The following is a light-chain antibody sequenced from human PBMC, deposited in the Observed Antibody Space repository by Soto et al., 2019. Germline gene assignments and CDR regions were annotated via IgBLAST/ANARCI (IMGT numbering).Light chain of an antibody. CDR2: KAS. Sequence: VQVTKSPAALSAYVGDRVTITCRASQSISSWLAWYQQKPGKAPKLLIYKASSLESGVPSRFSGSGSGTEFTLTISRLQSDDFATYYCQHYNCYPIPFGRGTRLEIK. CDR3: QHYNCYPIP. J-gene: IGKJ5*01. CDR1: QSISSW. V-gene: IGKV1-5*03.